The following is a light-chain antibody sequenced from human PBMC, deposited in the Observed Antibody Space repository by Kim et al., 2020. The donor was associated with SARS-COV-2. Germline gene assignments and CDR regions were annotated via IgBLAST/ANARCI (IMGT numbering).Light chain of an antibody. J-gene: IGLJ2*01. CDR2: EVD. V-gene: IGLV2-23*02. Sequence: QSALTQPASVAGSPGQSITISCSGTSNDVGGYHLVSWYQQHPGKVPKLIIYEVDKRPSVVSNHFSGSKSGNTASLRISGLQAEDEGDYYCCSYAGNSVVVFGGGTQLTVL. CDR3: CSYAGNSVVV. CDR1: SNDVGGYHL.